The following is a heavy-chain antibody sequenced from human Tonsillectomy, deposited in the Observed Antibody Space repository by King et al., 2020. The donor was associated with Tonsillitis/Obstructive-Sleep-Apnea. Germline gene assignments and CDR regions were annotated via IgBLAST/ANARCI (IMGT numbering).Heavy chain of an antibody. V-gene: IGHV4-59*01. CDR3: ARDMVLEAGGDAFDI. CDR1: GGSISSYY. Sequence: VQLQESGPGLVKPSETLSLTCTVSGGSISSYYWSWIRQPPGKGLEWIGYIYYSGSTNHNPSLKSRVTISGDTSKNQFSLKLSSVTAADTAVYYCARDMVLEAGGDAFDIWGQGTMVTVSS. CDR2: IYYSGST. D-gene: IGHD2-8*01. J-gene: IGHJ3*02.